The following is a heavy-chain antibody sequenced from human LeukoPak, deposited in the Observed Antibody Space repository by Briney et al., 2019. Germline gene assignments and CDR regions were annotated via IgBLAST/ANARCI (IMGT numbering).Heavy chain of an antibody. CDR3: ARDLVGYYGSGSYPSDY. CDR1: LYTFTPYY. V-gene: IGHV1-2*02. Sequence: GASLKGSSTASLYTFTPYYMHWVRHAPGQGLEWMGWIYPNGGGTKYAQKFQGRVTMTRDTSISTAYMELSRLRSDDTAVYYCARDLVGYYGSGSYPSDYWGQGTLVTVSS. J-gene: IGHJ4*02. CDR2: IYPNGGGT. D-gene: IGHD3-10*01.